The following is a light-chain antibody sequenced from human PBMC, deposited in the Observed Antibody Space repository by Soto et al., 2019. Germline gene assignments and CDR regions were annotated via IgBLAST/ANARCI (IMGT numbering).Light chain of an antibody. Sequence: QSALTQPASVSGSPGQSITISCTGTSSDVGNYNYVSWYQQHAGKAPQLLIYEVSHRPSGVSNRFSGSKSGNTASLTISGLQADDEADYYCNSYTTSTPQYVFGTGTKLTVL. V-gene: IGLV2-14*01. CDR1: SSDVGNYNY. CDR3: NSYTTSTPQYV. J-gene: IGLJ1*01. CDR2: EVS.